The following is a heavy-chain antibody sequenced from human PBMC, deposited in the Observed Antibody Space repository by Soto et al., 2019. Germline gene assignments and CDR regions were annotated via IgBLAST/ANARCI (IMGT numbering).Heavy chain of an antibody. V-gene: IGHV1-69*13. J-gene: IGHJ4*02. D-gene: IGHD1-26*01. CDR1: GGTFSSYA. CDR2: IIPIFGTA. CDR3: ARMESGSYCFDY. Sequence: SVKVSCKASGGTFSSYAISWVRQAPGQGLEWMGGIIPIFGTANYAQKFQGRVTITADESTSTAYMELSSLRSEDTAVYYCARMESGSYCFDYWGQGTLVTVSS.